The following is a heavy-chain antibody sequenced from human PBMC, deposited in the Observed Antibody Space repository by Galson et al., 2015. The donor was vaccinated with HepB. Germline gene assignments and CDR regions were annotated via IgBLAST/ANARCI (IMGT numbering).Heavy chain of an antibody. CDR2: VDPEDGDT. CDR1: GGIFSSYA. CDR3: ATGYSDNGGGDSFDI. Sequence: SVKVSCKASGGIFSSYAISWVRQTPGKWLEWMGGVDPEDGDTISAQNFQGRVTMTEDTSTDTAYMELRSLRSEDSAFYYCATGYSDNGGGDSFDIWGQGTMVIVSS. J-gene: IGHJ3*02. D-gene: IGHD3-22*01. V-gene: IGHV1-24*01.